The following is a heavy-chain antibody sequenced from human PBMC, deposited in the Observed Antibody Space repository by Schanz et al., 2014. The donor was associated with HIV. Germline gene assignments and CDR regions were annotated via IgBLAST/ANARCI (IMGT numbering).Heavy chain of an antibody. D-gene: IGHD1-26*01. CDR2: ISGSGTTA. CDR1: GFAFSSSW. Sequence: EVQLVESGGGLVQPGKSLRLSCAASGFAFSSSWMHWVRQTPGKGLECVSVISGSGTTAYYAASVKGRFTISRDNDKTRLYLQMNSLSAEATALYYCAKDMGSGSYETFDIWGQGTMVTVSS. CDR3: AKDMGSGSYETFDI. V-gene: IGHV3-23*04. J-gene: IGHJ3*02.